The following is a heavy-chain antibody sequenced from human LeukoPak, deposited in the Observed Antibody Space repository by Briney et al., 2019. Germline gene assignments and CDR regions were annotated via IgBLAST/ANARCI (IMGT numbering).Heavy chain of an antibody. CDR1: GYTFTGYY. J-gene: IGHJ4*02. CDR3: ARGSGSSGYYHTDY. V-gene: IGHV1-2*02. CDR2: INPNSGGT. Sequence: ASVKVSCKASGYTFTGYYMHWVRQASGQGLEWMGWINPNSGGTNYAQRFQGRVSMTTDTSISTAYMELSRLRSDDTAVYYCARGSGSSGYYHTDYWGQGTLVTVSS. D-gene: IGHD3-22*01.